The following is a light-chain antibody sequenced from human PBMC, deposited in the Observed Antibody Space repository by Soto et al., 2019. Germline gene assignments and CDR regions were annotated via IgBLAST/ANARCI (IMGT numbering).Light chain of an antibody. Sequence: PGESATLSCRVSQFTNGKYVAWYQQRHGLPPRLLVYGASKRAPGIPDRFRGSGSGSEFNLTISSLQSEDFAVYFCQQYGSSPRTFGQGTKWIS. V-gene: IGKV3-20*01. J-gene: IGKJ1*01. CDR2: GAS. CDR3: QQYGSSPRT. CDR1: QFTNGKY.